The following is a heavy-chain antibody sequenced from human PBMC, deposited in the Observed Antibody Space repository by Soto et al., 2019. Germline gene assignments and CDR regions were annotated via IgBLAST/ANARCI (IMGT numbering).Heavy chain of an antibody. CDR1: GVTFGSYG. V-gene: IGHV3-33*01. J-gene: IGHJ4*02. D-gene: IGHD2-8*02. CDR3: ARCSQRGYSNGCVFDY. Sequence: PGGALRLSCAASGVTFGSYGMHRGRQAPGRGLEWVAVIWYDGSKKYYADSVKGRFTISRDNSKNTLYLQMNSLRAEDTAVYYCARCSQRGYSNGCVFDYWGQGTLVTXSS. CDR2: IWYDGSKK.